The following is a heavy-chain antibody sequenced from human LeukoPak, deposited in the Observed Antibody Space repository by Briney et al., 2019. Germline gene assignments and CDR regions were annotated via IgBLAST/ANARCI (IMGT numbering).Heavy chain of an antibody. CDR1: GFTFSTYA. Sequence: PGGSLRLSRAASGFTFSTYAMSWVRQAPGKGLEWVSAISVSGDKTYYAGSVKGRYTISRDNSKNTLFLQMNSLRAEDTAVYYCAKLAAASEYSFTDVWGQGTTVTVSS. CDR2: ISVSGDKT. V-gene: IGHV3-23*01. J-gene: IGHJ6*02. CDR3: AKLAAASEYSFTDV. D-gene: IGHD2-15*01.